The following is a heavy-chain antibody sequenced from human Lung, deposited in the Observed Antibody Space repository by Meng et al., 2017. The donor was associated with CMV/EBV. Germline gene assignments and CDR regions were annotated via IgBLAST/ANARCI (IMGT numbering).Heavy chain of an antibody. D-gene: IGHD2-8*01. J-gene: IGHJ5*02. CDR1: GGSIRSSSHY. V-gene: IGHV4-39*07. CDR3: ARVWANGEGWFDP. CDR2: IYYSGLT. Sequence: QLQDSGPGLVKPSEPLSLPGTVSGGSIRSSSHYWGWIRQPPGKGLEWIGNIYYSGLTSYNPSLKSRVTISVDTSKNQFSLKLSSVTAADTAVFHCARVWANGEGWFDPWGQGTLVTVSS.